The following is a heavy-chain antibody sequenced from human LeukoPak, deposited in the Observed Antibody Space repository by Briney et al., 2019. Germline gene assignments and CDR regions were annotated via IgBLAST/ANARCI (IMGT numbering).Heavy chain of an antibody. D-gene: IGHD6-19*01. CDR2: IIPIFGTA. V-gene: IGHV1-69*06. CDR3: ARDGRGAVAGTGFDY. J-gene: IGHJ4*02. CDR1: GGTFSSYA. Sequence: PVKVSCKASGGTFSSYAISWARQAPGQGLEWMGGIIPIFGTANYAQKFQGRVTITADKSTSTAYMELSSLRSEDTAVYYCARDGRGAVAGTGFDYWGQGTLVTVSS.